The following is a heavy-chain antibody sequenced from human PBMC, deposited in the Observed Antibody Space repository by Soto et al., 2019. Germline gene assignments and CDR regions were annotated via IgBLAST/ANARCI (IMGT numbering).Heavy chain of an antibody. D-gene: IGHD3-22*01. CDR1: GFTVSNNY. CDR3: TREGDGSGFFSDF. CDR2: IYSGGGT. V-gene: IGHV3-66*01. Sequence: GGSLRLSCAASGFTVSNNYMSWVRQAPGKGLEYVSVIYSGGGTYYADSVKGRFTISRDNAKNSLYLLMNSLRAEDTAVYYCTREGDGSGFFSDFWGQGALVTVSS. J-gene: IGHJ4*02.